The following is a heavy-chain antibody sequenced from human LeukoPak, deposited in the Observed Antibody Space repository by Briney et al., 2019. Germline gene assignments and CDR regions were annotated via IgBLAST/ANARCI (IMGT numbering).Heavy chain of an antibody. CDR1: GFTVSSNY. CDR2: MYSGGNT. J-gene: IGHJ4*02. CDR3: ARESGLTTEGY. D-gene: IGHD4-11*01. V-gene: IGHV3-53*01. Sequence: PGGSLRLSCAASGFTVSSNYMSWVRQAPGKGLEWVSVMYSGGNTHYADSVKGRFTISRDNSKNTFYLQMNSLRAEDTAVYYCARESGLTTEGYWGQGTLVTVSS.